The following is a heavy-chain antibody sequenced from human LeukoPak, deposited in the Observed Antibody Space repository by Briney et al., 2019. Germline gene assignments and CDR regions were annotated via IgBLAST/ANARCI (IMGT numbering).Heavy chain of an antibody. D-gene: IGHD5-24*01. Sequence: SETLSLTCTVSGGSISSYYWSWIRQPPGKGLEWIAYIYYSGSTNYNPSLKSRVTISVDTSKNQFSLKLSSVTAADTAVYYCARGEMATIEDAFDIWGQGTMVTVSS. V-gene: IGHV4-59*01. CDR1: GGSISSYY. CDR2: IYYSGST. CDR3: ARGEMATIEDAFDI. J-gene: IGHJ3*02.